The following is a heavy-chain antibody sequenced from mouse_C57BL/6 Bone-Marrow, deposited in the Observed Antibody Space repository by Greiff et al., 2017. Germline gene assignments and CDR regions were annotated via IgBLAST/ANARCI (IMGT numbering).Heavy chain of an antibody. CDR1: GFTFSDYG. D-gene: IGHD1-1*01. CDR3: ARPDYYGSSAWFAY. V-gene: IGHV5-17*01. J-gene: IGHJ3*01. Sequence: DVQLVESGGGLVKPGGSLKLSCAASGFTFSDYGMHWVRQAPEKGLEWVAYISSGSSTIYYADTVKGRFTISRDNAKNTLFLQMTSLRSEDTAMYYCARPDYYGSSAWFAYWGQGTLVTVSA. CDR2: ISSGSSTI.